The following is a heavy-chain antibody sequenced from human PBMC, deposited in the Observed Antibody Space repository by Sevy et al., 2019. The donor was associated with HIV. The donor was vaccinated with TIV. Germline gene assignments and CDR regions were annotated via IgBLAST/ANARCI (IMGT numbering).Heavy chain of an antibody. V-gene: IGHV4-59*01. CDR1: GDSMNTYY. J-gene: IGHJ5*02. Sequence: SETLSLTCTVTGDSMNTYYWAWIRQPPGKSREWVGYILYSGSTEYSPSLKSRVTMALDKSKNEVSLRLSSVTAADTAVYYCARRVPGDNWFDPWGQGRLVTVSS. CDR3: ARRVPGDNWFDP. CDR2: ILYSGST.